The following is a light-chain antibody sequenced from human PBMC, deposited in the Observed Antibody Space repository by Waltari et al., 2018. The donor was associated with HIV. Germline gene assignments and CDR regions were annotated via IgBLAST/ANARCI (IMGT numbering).Light chain of an antibody. CDR2: DAM. J-gene: IGLJ1*01. Sequence: QSALSQPRSVPGSPGQSITISCTGPSSDVGSYNCVSWYQHHPGKAPKLMIHDAMKRPSGVPDRFSGSKSGNTASLTISGLQVEDEADYYCCSSAGRYTFVFGTGTKVTVL. V-gene: IGLV2-11*01. CDR3: CSSAGRYTFV. CDR1: SSDVGSYNC.